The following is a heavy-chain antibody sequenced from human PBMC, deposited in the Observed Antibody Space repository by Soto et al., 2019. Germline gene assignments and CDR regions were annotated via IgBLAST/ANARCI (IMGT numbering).Heavy chain of an antibody. D-gene: IGHD1-26*01. Sequence: EVQLLESGGGLVQPGGSLRLSCAASGFTFSSYAMRWVRQAPGKGLEWVSAISGSGDSTYYADSVKGLFTISRDNSKTTLYLQMNSLRAEGTAVYYCARRGSGSYYDYWGQGTLVTVSS. CDR3: ARRGSGSYYDY. CDR1: GFTFSSYA. V-gene: IGHV3-23*01. J-gene: IGHJ4*02. CDR2: ISGSGDST.